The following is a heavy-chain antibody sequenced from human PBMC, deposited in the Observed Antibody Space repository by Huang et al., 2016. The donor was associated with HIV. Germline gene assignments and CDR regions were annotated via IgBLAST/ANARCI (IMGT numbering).Heavy chain of an antibody. CDR2: LNPNSGKT. V-gene: IGHV1-8*01. Sequence: QVQLVQSGPEVKKPGASVKVSCQTSGYIFSNYDINWVRHAPGQGLQWMVWLNPNSGKTAYGQNFQGRVTLTRSTSTGAAYMVLNSLTSQDTAVYYCARLTSGWYQDYWGQGTLVTVSS. CDR3: ARLTSGWYQDY. J-gene: IGHJ4*02. CDR1: GYIFSNYD. D-gene: IGHD6-19*01.